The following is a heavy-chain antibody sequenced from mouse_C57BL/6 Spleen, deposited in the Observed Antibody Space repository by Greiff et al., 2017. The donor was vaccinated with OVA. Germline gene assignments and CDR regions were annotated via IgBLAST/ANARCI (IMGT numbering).Heavy chain of an antibody. Sequence: QVQLQQSGAELARPGASVKLSCKASGYTFTSYGISWVKQRPGQGLEWIGEIYPRSGNTYYNEKFKGKATLTADKSSSTAYMELRSLTSEDSAVYFCADYGSSSFAYWGQGTLVTVSA. J-gene: IGHJ3*01. CDR1: GYTFTSYG. CDR2: IYPRSGNT. CDR3: ADYGSSSFAY. D-gene: IGHD1-1*01. V-gene: IGHV1-81*01.